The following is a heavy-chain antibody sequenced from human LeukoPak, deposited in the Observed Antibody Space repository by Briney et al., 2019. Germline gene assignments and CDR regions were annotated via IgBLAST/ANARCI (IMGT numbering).Heavy chain of an antibody. V-gene: IGHV4-34*01. Sequence: PSETLSLTCAVYGGSFSGYYWSWIRQPPGKGLEWIGEINHSGSTNYNPSLKSRVTISVDTSKNQFSLKLSSVTAADTAVYYCARGSMVRGTPYYYYGMDVWGQGTTVTVSS. CDR2: INHSGST. CDR3: ARGSMVRGTPYYYYGMDV. CDR1: GGSFSGYY. D-gene: IGHD3-10*01. J-gene: IGHJ6*02.